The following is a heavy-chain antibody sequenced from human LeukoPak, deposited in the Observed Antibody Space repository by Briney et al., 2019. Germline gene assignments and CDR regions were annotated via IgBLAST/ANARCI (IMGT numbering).Heavy chain of an antibody. Sequence: SGRSLRLSCAASGFTFSSYAMHWVRQAPGKGLEWVAVISYDGSNKYYADSVRGRFTISRDNSKNTLYLQMNSLRADDTALYRCAKDLFYSFDIWGQGTEVTVSS. CDR2: ISYDGSNK. V-gene: IGHV3-30-3*01. CDR3: AKDLFYSFDI. J-gene: IGHJ3*02. D-gene: IGHD2/OR15-2a*01. CDR1: GFTFSSYA.